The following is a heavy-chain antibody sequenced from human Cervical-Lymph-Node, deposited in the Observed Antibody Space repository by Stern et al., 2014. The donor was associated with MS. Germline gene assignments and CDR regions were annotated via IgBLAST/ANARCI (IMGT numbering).Heavy chain of an antibody. CDR3: AREKSDCSGGSCFSSLDY. V-gene: IGHV1-69*11. CDR1: GGTFSTHA. J-gene: IGHJ4*02. D-gene: IGHD2-15*01. CDR2: IIPILDTT. Sequence: QMQLVQSGAEVKKPVSSVKVSCKSSGGTFSTHAISWVRQAPGQGLERLGRIIPILDTTDYAQRFQGRLTIDADESTDTAYMELRSLTPDDTAVYYCAREKSDCSGGSCFSSLDYWGQGTLVTVSS.